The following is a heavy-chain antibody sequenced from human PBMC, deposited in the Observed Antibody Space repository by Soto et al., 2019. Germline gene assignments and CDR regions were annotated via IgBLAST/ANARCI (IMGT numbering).Heavy chain of an antibody. CDR2: IIPIFGTA. Sequence: ASVKVSCKASGGTFSSYAISWVRQAPGQGLEWMGGIIPIFGTANYAQKFQGRVTITADESTSTAYMELRSLRSEDTAVYYCARRTGNTAMVRMDVWGQGTTVTVSS. D-gene: IGHD5-18*01. CDR1: GGTFSSYA. V-gene: IGHV1-69*13. J-gene: IGHJ6*02. CDR3: ARRTGNTAMVRMDV.